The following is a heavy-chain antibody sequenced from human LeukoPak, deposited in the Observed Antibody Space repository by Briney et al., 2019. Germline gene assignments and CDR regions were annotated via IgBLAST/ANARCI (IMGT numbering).Heavy chain of an antibody. CDR2: IKSKTDGGTT. J-gene: IGHJ3*02. Sequence: GGPLRLPCAASGFTFSNAWMSWVRQAPGKGLEWVGRIKSKTDGGTTDYAAPVKGRFTISRDDSKNTLYLQMNSLKTEDTAVYYCTLEAVDAFDIWGQGTMVTVSS. D-gene: IGHD6-19*01. V-gene: IGHV3-15*01. CDR1: GFTFSNAW. CDR3: TLEAVDAFDI.